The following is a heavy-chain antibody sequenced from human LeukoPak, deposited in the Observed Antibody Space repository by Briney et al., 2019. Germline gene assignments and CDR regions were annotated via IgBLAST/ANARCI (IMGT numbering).Heavy chain of an antibody. Sequence: GGSLRLSCAASGFTVSSNYMSWVRQAPGKGLEWVSVIYSGGSTYYADSVKGRFTISRDNSKNTLYLQMNSLRAEDTAVYYCARDRHGDYVDAFDIWGQGTMVTVSS. V-gene: IGHV3-66*01. J-gene: IGHJ3*02. CDR2: IYSGGST. D-gene: IGHD4-17*01. CDR1: GFTVSSNY. CDR3: ARDRHGDYVDAFDI.